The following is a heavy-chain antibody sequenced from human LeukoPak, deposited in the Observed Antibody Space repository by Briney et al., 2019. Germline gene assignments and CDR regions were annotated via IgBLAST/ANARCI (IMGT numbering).Heavy chain of an antibody. CDR2: ISGYNGNT. J-gene: IGHJ4*02. CDR3: ARDWGDSTLGYFDY. D-gene: IGHD2/OR15-2a*01. CDR1: GGTFSSYA. V-gene: IGHV1-18*01. Sequence: ASVKVSCKASGGTFSSYAISWVRQAPGQGLEWMGWISGYNGNTNYAQKLQGRVTMTTDTSTSTAYMELRSLRSDDTAVYFCARDWGDSTLGYFDYWGQGTLVTVSS.